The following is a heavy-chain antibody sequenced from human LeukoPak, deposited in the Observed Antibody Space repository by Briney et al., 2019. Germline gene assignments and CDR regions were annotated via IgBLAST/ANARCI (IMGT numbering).Heavy chain of an antibody. CDR2: IYYSGST. Sequence: SQTLSLTCTVSGGSISSVEYYWSWIRQPPGKGLEWIGYIYYSGSTSYNPSLRSRVTISVDTSQNQFSLNLSSVTAADTAVYYCARSSRATGKLDYWGQGTLVTVSS. CDR1: GGSISSVEYY. J-gene: IGHJ4*02. D-gene: IGHD5-24*01. V-gene: IGHV4-30-4*01. CDR3: ARSSRATGKLDY.